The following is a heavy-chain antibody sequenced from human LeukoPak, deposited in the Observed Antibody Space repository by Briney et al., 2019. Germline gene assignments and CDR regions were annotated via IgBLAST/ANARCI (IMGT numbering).Heavy chain of an antibody. CDR2: INHSGST. V-gene: IGHV4-34*01. Sequence: SETLSLTCAVYGGSFSGYYWSWIRQPPGKGVEWSGEINHSGSTNYNPSLRSRVTISVDTSNNQFSLKLSSVTAADTAVYYCARRGAKQHIVVVTATRRGHWFAPWGQGTLVTVSS. CDR3: ARRGAKQHIVVVTATRRGHWFAP. J-gene: IGHJ5*02. CDR1: GGSFSGYY. D-gene: IGHD2-21*02.